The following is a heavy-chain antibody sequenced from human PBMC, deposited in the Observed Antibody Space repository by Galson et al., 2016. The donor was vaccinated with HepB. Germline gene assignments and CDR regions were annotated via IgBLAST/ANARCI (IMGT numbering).Heavy chain of an antibody. CDR2: IDPSDSYT. CDR1: GYSFTSYW. V-gene: IGHV5-10-1*01. Sequence: QSGAEVKKPGESLRISCKGSGYSFTSYWISWVRQTPAKGLEWMGRIDPSDSYTNSSPSFQGHVTISTDNSISTAYLQWSSLKASDTAMYYCARRDHRYGGYGYWGQGTLVTVSS. J-gene: IGHJ4*02. CDR3: ARRDHRYGGYGY. D-gene: IGHD4-17*01.